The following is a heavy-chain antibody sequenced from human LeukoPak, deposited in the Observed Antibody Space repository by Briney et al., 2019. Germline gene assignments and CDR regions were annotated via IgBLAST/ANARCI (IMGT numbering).Heavy chain of an antibody. D-gene: IGHD3-10*01. CDR2: ISAYNGNT. Sequence: GASVKVSCKASGYTFTSYGISWVRQAPGQGLEWMGWISAYNGNTNYAQKLQGRVTMTTDTSTSTAYMELRSLRSDDTAVYYCARDLGTRYFGVTLDYGMDVWGQGTTVTVSS. V-gene: IGHV1-18*01. CDR3: ARDLGTRYFGVTLDYGMDV. J-gene: IGHJ6*02. CDR1: GYTFTSYG.